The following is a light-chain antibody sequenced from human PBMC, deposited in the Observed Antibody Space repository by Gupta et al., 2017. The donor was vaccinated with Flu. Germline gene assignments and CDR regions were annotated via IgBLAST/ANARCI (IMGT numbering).Light chain of an antibody. V-gene: IGKV1-27*01. CDR3: QKDNSAPRT. CDR1: QGISNY. Sequence: EIQMNQSSFSLSASVGDRGTITCRASQGISNYLAWYQQKPGKVPKLLIYAASTLQSGVPSRFSGSGSGTDFTLTISSLQPEDVATYYCQKDNSAPRTFGHGTKVDIK. J-gene: IGKJ3*01. CDR2: AAS.